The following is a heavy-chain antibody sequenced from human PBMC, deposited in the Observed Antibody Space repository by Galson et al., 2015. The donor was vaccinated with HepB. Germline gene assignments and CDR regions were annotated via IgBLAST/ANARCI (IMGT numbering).Heavy chain of an antibody. V-gene: IGHV5-51*01. D-gene: IGHD3-22*01. CDR1: GYYFASYW. CDR2: IYPGDSDP. J-gene: IGHJ4*02. Sequence: QSGAEVKKPGESLKISCKGSGYYFASYWIAWVRQMPGKGLQWMGIIYPGDSDPRYGPSFQGQVTISADKSSRTAYLQWSSLKASDTAIYYCARLAYYDRVGVYYAPFDYWGQGTVVTVSS. CDR3: ARLAYYDRVGVYYAPFDY.